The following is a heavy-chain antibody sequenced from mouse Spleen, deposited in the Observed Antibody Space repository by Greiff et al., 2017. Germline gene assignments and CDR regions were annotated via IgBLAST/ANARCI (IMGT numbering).Heavy chain of an antibody. CDR3: ARSSATVVPFYAMDY. D-gene: IGHD1-1*01. CDR2: IDPYDSAT. J-gene: IGHJ4*01. CDR1: GYTFTSYW. V-gene: IGHV1-52*01. Sequence: QVQLQQPGAELVRPGASVKLSCKASGYTFTSYWMNWVKQRPEQGLEWIGRIDPYDSATHYNQKFKDKAILTVDKSSSTAYMQLSSLTSEDSAVYYCARSSATVVPFYAMDYWGQGTSVTVSS.